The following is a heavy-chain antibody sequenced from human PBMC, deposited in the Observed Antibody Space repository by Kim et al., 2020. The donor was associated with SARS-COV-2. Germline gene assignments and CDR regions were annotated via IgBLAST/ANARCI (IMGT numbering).Heavy chain of an antibody. D-gene: IGHD6-13*01. CDR3: ARGRAAAGTRAFDI. Sequence: GGSLRLSCAASGFTFSSYAMHWVRQAPGKGLEWVAVISYDGSNKYYADSVKGRFTISRDNSKNTLYLQMNSLRAEDTAVYYCARGRAAAGTRAFDIWGQGTMVTVSS. CDR1: GFTFSSYA. J-gene: IGHJ3*02. CDR2: ISYDGSNK. V-gene: IGHV3-30-3*01.